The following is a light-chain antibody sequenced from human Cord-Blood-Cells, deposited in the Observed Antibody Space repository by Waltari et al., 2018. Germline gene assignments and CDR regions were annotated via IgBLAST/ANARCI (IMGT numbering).Light chain of an antibody. CDR3: CSYAGSSTWV. V-gene: IGLV2-23*01. CDR2: EGS. Sequence: QSALTQPASVSGPPGQSITIPCTGTSSDVGSYNLVSWYQQHPGKAPKLMIYEGSKRPSGVSNRFSGSKSGNTASLTISGLQAEDEADYYCCSYAGSSTWVFGGGTKLTVL. CDR1: SSDVGSYNL. J-gene: IGLJ3*02.